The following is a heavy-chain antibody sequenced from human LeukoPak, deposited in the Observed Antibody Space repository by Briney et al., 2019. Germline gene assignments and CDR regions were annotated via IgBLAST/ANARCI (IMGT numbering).Heavy chain of an antibody. J-gene: IGHJ4*02. CDR1: GFTFSSYS. D-gene: IGHD1-26*01. CDR3: ARDQGGRFDY. V-gene: IGHV3-21*01. CDR2: ISSSSSYI. Sequence: PGGSLRLSCAASGFTFSSYSMTWVRQAPGKGLEWVSSISSSSSYIYYADSVKGRFTISRDNAKNSLYLQMNSLRAEDTAVYYCARDQGGRFDYWGQGTLVTVSS.